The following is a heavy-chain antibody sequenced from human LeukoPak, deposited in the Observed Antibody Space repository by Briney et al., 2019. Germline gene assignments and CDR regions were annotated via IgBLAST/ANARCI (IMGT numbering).Heavy chain of an antibody. CDR3: AKGRNLIYCSGSYFSP. CDR1: GFTFSSYA. J-gene: IGHJ5*02. Sequence: GGSLRLSCAASGFTFSSYAMSWVRQAPGKGLEWVSAISGSGGSTYYADSVKGRFTISRDNSKNTLYLQMNSLRAEDTAVYYCAKGRNLIYCSGSYFSPWGRGTLVTVSS. CDR2: ISGSGGST. D-gene: IGHD3-10*01. V-gene: IGHV3-23*01.